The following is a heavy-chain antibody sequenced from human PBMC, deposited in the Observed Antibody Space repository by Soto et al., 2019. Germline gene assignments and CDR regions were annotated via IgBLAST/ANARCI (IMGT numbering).Heavy chain of an antibody. V-gene: IGHV4-34*01. CDR2: INHSGTT. D-gene: IGHD1-7*01. J-gene: IGHJ5*02. Sequence: QVQLQQWGAGLLKPSETLSLTCAVYGGSFSGFYWSRIRQPPGKGLEWIGEINHSGTTNSNPSLKSRVTISVDTSKNQFSLKLSSVTAADTAVYYCARDHTPRYNWNYFSWFDPWGQGTLVTVSS. CDR3: ARDHTPRYNWNYFSWFDP. CDR1: GGSFSGFY.